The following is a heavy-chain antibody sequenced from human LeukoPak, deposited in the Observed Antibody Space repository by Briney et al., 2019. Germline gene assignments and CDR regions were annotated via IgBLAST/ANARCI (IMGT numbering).Heavy chain of an antibody. V-gene: IGHV4-38-2*02. CDR3: ARTYSSGWYGYNWFDP. CDR1: GYSISSGYY. Sequence: SETLSLTCTVPGYSISSGYYWGWIRQPPGKGLEWIGSIYHSGSTYYNPSLKSRVTISVDTSKNQFSLQLNSVTPEDTAVYYCARTYSSGWYGYNWFDPWGQGTLVTVSS. J-gene: IGHJ5*02. CDR2: IYHSGST. D-gene: IGHD6-19*01.